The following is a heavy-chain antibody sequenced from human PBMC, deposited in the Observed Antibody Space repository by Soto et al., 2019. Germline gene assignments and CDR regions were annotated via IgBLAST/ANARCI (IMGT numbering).Heavy chain of an antibody. D-gene: IGHD4-17*01. CDR1: GFTFSNYK. CDR2: ISSSGNTI. Sequence: PGGSLRLSCAASGFTFSNYKMNWVRQAPGKGLEWVSYISSSGNTIHYAGSVKGRFTISRDNAKKSLYLQMNSLRAEDTAVYYCARDEYGGAYDYWGQGTLVTVSS. J-gene: IGHJ4*02. CDR3: ARDEYGGAYDY. V-gene: IGHV3-48*03.